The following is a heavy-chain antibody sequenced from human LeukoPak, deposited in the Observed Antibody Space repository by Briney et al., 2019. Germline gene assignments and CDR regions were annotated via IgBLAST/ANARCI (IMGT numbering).Heavy chain of an antibody. Sequence: GGSLRLSCAVSGFTFSRHWMSWVRQAPGKGLEWVANIKQDGSEKYYVDSMKGRFTISRENAKNSLYLQMNSLRAEDTAVYYCARGGGPLDYWGQGTLVTVSS. CDR2: IKQDGSEK. CDR1: GFTFSRHW. J-gene: IGHJ4*02. V-gene: IGHV3-7*01. CDR3: ARGGGPLDY.